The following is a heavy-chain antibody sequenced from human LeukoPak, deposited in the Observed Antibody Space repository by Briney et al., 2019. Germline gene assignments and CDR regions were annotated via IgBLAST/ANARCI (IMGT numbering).Heavy chain of an antibody. CDR2: IYYSGST. J-gene: IGHJ4*02. CDR3: ASITVDTAMVYFDY. D-gene: IGHD5-18*01. V-gene: IGHV4-59*08. CDR1: GGSISSYY. Sequence: SETLSLTCTVSGGSISSYYWSWIRQTPGKGLEWIGYIYYSGSTNYNPSLKSRVTISVDTSKNQFSLKLSSVTAADTAVYYCASITVDTAMVYFDYWGQGTLDTVSS.